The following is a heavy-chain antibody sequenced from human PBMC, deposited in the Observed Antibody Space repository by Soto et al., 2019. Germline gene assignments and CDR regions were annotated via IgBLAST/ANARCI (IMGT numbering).Heavy chain of an antibody. CDR2: INPDGSAK. D-gene: IGHD2-8*02. CDR1: GFTFSSYW. V-gene: IGHV3-7*01. J-gene: IGHJ1*01. CDR3: AAPPTGNVYFNF. Sequence: GGSLRLSCAASGFTFSSYWMTWLRQAPGKGLEWVANINPDGSAKYYVDSVKGRFTISRDNAKNSLYLQMNSLRVEDTAVYYCAAPPTGNVYFNFWGQGALVPVSS.